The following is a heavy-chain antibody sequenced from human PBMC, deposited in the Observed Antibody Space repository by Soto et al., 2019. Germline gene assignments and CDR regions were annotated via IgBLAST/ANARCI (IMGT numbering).Heavy chain of an antibody. Sequence: ASVKVSCKVSGYTLTELSMHWVRQAPGKGLEWMGGFDPEDGETIYAQKFQGRVTMTEDTSTDTAYMELSSLRSEDTAVYYCATAPAYDFWSGYDYWGQGTLVTVPQ. J-gene: IGHJ4*02. D-gene: IGHD3-3*01. CDR2: FDPEDGET. CDR1: GYTLTELS. V-gene: IGHV1-24*01. CDR3: ATAPAYDFWSGYDY.